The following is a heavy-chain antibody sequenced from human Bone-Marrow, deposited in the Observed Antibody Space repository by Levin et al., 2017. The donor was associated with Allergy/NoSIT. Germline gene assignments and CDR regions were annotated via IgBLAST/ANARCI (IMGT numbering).Heavy chain of an antibody. CDR1: GGSFSGYY. CDR3: ARSSRACSGGSCRPLDY. D-gene: IGHD2-15*01. J-gene: IGHJ4*02. Sequence: SCSVYGGSFSGYYWSWVRQPPGQGLEWIGAINDSGRTDNNPSLKSRVTMSLDTSKNQLSLKLTSLTAADTAVYYCARSSRACSGGSCRPLDYWGQGTLVTVSS. V-gene: IGHV4-34*01. CDR2: INDSGRT.